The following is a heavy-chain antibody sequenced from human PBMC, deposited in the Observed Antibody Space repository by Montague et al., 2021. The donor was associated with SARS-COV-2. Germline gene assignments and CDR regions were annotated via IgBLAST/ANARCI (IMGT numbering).Heavy chain of an antibody. V-gene: IGHV4-34*01. J-gene: IGHJ3*02. CDR2: INQGGAP. CDR3: ARGRPVQGSFRHFDSISSGAFDI. CDR1: RGSFSNYY. D-gene: IGHD3-9*01. Sequence: SETLSLTCAVSRGSFSNYYWTWIRQSPGKGLEWIGEINQGGAPNXXPSLKSRVTISLDTSKKQISLKLNSVTVADTAVFFCARGRPVQGSFRHFDSISSGAFDIWAQGSLVTVSS.